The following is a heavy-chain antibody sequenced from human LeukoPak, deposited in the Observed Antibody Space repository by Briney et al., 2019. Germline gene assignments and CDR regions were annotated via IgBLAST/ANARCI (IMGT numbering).Heavy chain of an antibody. CDR1: GGSISSSSYY. V-gene: IGHV4-39*07. CDR3: ARLKLGGYWISTSCSNWFDP. J-gene: IGHJ5*02. Sequence: SETLSLTCTVSGGSISSSSYYWGWIRQPPGKGLEWIGSIYYSGSTYYNPSLKSRVTISVDTSKNQFSLKLSSVTAADTAVYYCARLKLGGYWISTSCSNWFDPWGQGTLVTVSS. CDR2: IYYSGST. D-gene: IGHD2-2*01.